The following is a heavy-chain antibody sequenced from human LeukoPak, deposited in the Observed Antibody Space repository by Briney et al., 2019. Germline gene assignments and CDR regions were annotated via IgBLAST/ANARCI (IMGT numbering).Heavy chain of an antibody. J-gene: IGHJ6*03. D-gene: IGHD6-13*01. Sequence: SETLSLTCTVSGGSISSGDYYWSWIRQPPGKGLEWIGYIYYSGSTYYNPSLKSRVTISVDTSKNQFSLKLSSVTAADTAVYYCARARQQLVHYYYYYYMDVWGKGTTVTVSS. CDR2: IYYSGST. CDR1: GGSISSGDYY. CDR3: ARARQQLVHYYYYYYMDV. V-gene: IGHV4-30-4*02.